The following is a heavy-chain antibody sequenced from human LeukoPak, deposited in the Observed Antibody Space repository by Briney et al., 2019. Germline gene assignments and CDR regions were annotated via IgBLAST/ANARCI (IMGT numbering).Heavy chain of an antibody. V-gene: IGHV4-59*12. CDR1: GGSISSYY. Sequence: SETLSLTCGVSGGSISSYYWSWIRQSPRKGLEWIGYIYYSGSTNYNPSLKSRVTISIDLSKNQFSLRMFPVTAADTAVYYCARGTVDTGMAPEFWGQGSLVTVSS. D-gene: IGHD5-18*01. J-gene: IGHJ4*02. CDR3: ARGTVDTGMAPEF. CDR2: IYYSGST.